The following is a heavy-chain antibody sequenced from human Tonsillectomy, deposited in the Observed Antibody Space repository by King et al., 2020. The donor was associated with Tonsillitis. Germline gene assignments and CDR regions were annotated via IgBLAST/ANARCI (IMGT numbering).Heavy chain of an antibody. CDR1: GGSISISYY. CDR3: ARLQGDTVVVPAAPDY. J-gene: IGHJ4*02. V-gene: IGHV4-39*01. D-gene: IGHD2-2*01. Sequence: LQLQESGPGLVKPSETLSLMCTVSGGSISISYYWGWIRQPPGKGLEWIGTIHYSGSTYYNPSLKSRVTISVDTSKSQFSLKLRSVTAADTAVYYCARLQGDTVVVPAAPDYGGQGTLVTVSS. CDR2: IHYSGST.